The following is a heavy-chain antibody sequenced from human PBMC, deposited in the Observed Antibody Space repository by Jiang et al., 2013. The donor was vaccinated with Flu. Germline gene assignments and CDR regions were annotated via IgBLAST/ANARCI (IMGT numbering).Heavy chain of an antibody. CDR3: ARAWETYYYDSSGYYGAFDI. J-gene: IGHJ3*02. D-gene: IGHD3-22*01. CDR1: YY. CDR2: INPSGGST. V-gene: IGHV1-46*01. Sequence: YYMHWVRQAPGQGLEWMGIINPSGGSTSYAQKFQGRVTMTRDTSTSTVYMELSSLRSEDTAVYYCARAWETYYYDSSGYYGAFDIWGQGTMVTVSS.